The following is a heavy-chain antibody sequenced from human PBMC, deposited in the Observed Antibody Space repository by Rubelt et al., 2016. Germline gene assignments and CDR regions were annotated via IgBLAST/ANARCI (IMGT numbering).Heavy chain of an antibody. Sequence: QVQLQQWGAGLLKPSETLSLTCAVYGGSFSGYYWSWIRQPPGQGLEWIGEINHSGSTNYNPSLQSRVTISVDTSKNQFSLKLSSVTAADTAVYYCARGKEGLGVTMMDYWGQGTLVTVSS. CDR3: ARGKEGLGVTMMDY. CDR1: GGSFSGYY. D-gene: IGHD3-22*01. V-gene: IGHV4-34*01. J-gene: IGHJ4*02. CDR2: INHSGST.